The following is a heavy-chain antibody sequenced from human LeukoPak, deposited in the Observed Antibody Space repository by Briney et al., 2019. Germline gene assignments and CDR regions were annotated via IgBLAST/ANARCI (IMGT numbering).Heavy chain of an antibody. CDR3: ARIAAAGHIDC. CDR2: IISDGSST. Sequence: QPGGSLRLSCAASGFTFSSYWMHWVRQAPGKGLVWASRIISDGSSTSYADSVKGRFTISRDNAKNTLYLQMNSLRAEDTAVYYCARIAAAGHIDCWGQGTLVTVSS. J-gene: IGHJ4*02. CDR1: GFTFSSYW. D-gene: IGHD6-13*01. V-gene: IGHV3-74*01.